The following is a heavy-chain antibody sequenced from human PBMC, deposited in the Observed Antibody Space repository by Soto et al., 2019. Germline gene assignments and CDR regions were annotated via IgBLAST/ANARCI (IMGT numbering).Heavy chain of an antibody. J-gene: IGHJ4*02. CDR2: IYYSGST. V-gene: IGHV4-59*01. D-gene: IGHD4-17*01. CDR3: ARRDYAIDS. Sequence: PSETLSLTCTVSGGSISSYYWTWIRQSPGKGLEWIGYIYYSGSTNYNPSLESRATIFADKSGSHFSLNLTSVTADDTAVYYCARRDYAIDSWGRGTLVTVSS. CDR1: GGSISSYY.